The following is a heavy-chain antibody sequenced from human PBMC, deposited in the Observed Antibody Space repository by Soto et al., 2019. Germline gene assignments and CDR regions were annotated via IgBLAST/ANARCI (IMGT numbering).Heavy chain of an antibody. Sequence: GGSLRLSCVVSGFTVSSTNYMSWVRTAPGKGLEWVSVIYPGDTTFYADSVKGRFTISRDNSKNTLYLQMNSLRAEDTAVYYCARDQRIAAAGTIYWGQGTLVTVSS. V-gene: IGHV3-53*05. J-gene: IGHJ4*02. CDR2: IYPGDTT. CDR1: GFTVSSTNY. D-gene: IGHD6-13*01. CDR3: ARDQRIAAAGTIY.